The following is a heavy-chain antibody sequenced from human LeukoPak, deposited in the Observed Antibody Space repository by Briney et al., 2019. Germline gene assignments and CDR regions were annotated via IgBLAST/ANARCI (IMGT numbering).Heavy chain of an antibody. J-gene: IGHJ6*02. CDR3: ARDPIQLWLRGGRYGMDV. D-gene: IGHD5-18*01. CDR2: ISGDGRST. Sequence: HPGGSLRLSCAASEFTFSSYWMHWVRQAPGKGLVWVSRISGDGRSTSYADSVKGRFTISRDNAKNTMYLQMNSLRAEDTAVYYCARDPIQLWLRGGRYGMDVWGQGTTVTVSS. V-gene: IGHV3-74*01. CDR1: EFTFSSYW.